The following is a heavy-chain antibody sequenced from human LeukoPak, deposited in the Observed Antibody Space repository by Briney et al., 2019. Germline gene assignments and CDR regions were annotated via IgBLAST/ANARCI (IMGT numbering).Heavy chain of an antibody. CDR1: DGSISSGNYY. CDR2: VHTSGST. V-gene: IGHV4-61*02. D-gene: IGHD3-22*01. Sequence: SQTLSLTCTVSDGSISSGNYYWSWIRQPAGKGLEWIGRVHTSGSTNYNPSLKSRVTISIDTSKNQFSLELTSVTAADTAVYYCARDGYYFDRSGFFWGQGALVTVSS. J-gene: IGHJ4*02. CDR3: ARDGYYFDRSGFF.